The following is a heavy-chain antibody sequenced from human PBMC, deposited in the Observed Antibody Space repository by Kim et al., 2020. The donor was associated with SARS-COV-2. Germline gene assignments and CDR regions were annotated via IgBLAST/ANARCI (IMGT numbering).Heavy chain of an antibody. Sequence: GGSLRLSCAASGLTFSSYWMHWVRQAPGKGLVWVSRINSDGSSTSYADSVKGRFTISRDNAKNTLYLQMNSLRAEDTAVYYCARMINALGSGWYYFDYWGQGTLVTVSS. D-gene: IGHD6-19*01. CDR3: ARMINALGSGWYYFDY. CDR2: INSDGSST. J-gene: IGHJ4*02. V-gene: IGHV3-74*01. CDR1: GLTFSSYW.